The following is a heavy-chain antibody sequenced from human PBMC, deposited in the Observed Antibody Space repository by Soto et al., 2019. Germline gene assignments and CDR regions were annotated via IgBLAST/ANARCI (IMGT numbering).Heavy chain of an antibody. D-gene: IGHD2-8*02. J-gene: IGHJ4*02. CDR2: ISRDGGTK. CDR1: GFTVSSYG. V-gene: IGHV3-30*03. CDR3: TGEVASGY. Sequence: QVQLVESGGGVVQPGRSLRLSCAASGFTVSSYGMHWVRQAPGKGLEWVAVISRDGGTKYYADSVKGRFTISRDNSRNTLLLEMNSLRGGDMAVYYCTGEVASGYWGQGTLVTVSS.